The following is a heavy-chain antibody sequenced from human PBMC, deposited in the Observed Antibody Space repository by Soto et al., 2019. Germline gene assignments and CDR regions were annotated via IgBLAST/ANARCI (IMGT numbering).Heavy chain of an antibody. CDR2: IYYSGST. Sequence: SETLSLTCTVSGGSISSYYWSWIRQPPGKGLEWIGYIYYSGSTNYNPSLKSRVTISVDTSKNQFSLKLSSVTAADTAVYYCARVRSPHDYGDYYFDYWGQGTLVTV. CDR3: ARVRSPHDYGDYYFDY. J-gene: IGHJ4*02. V-gene: IGHV4-59*01. CDR1: GGSISSYY. D-gene: IGHD4-17*01.